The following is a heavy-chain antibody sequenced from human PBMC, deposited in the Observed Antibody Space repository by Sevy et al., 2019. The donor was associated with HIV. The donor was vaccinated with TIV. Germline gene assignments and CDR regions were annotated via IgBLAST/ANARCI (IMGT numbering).Heavy chain of an antibody. J-gene: IGHJ4*02. CDR2: ISYDGNKK. D-gene: IGHD1-1*01. CDR3: TRDGGWYNYAPSDY. Sequence: CLRLSCAASGFSFSSHGMHWVRQAPGKGLERQSVISYDGNKKYYADSVKGRFTISRFNSKNTLYLQINSLRPEDTAVYYCTRDGGWYNYAPSDYWGQGTLVTVSS. CDR1: GFSFSSHG. V-gene: IGHV3-30*03.